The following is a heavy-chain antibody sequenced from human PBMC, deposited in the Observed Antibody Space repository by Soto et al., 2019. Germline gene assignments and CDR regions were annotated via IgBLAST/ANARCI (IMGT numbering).Heavy chain of an antibody. V-gene: IGHV1-69*12. Sequence: QVQLVQSGAEVKKPGSSVKVSCKASGGTFSSYAISWVRQAPGQGLEWMGGIIPIFGTANYAQKFQGRVTIAADESTSTAYIDLSSLRSEDTAVYYCARDDCCPGGYSCGLDYWGQGTLVSVSS. CDR2: IIPIFGTA. CDR3: ARDDCCPGGYSCGLDY. D-gene: IGHD5-18*01. CDR1: GGTFSSYA. J-gene: IGHJ4*02.